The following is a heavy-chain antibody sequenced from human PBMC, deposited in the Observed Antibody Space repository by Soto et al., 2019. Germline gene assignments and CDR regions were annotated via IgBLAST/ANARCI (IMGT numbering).Heavy chain of an antibody. D-gene: IGHD2-15*01. Sequence: EVQLLESGGGLVQPGGSLRLSCAASGFTFSNSAMSWVRQALGKGLEWVSAIGGRGGSTYYADSVKGRFTISRDDSKNTLYLQMSSLRAEDTALYYCAKDTGRGGGSVFDYWGQGTLVTVSS. J-gene: IGHJ4*02. V-gene: IGHV3-23*01. CDR1: GFTFSNSA. CDR3: AKDTGRGGGSVFDY. CDR2: IGGRGGST.